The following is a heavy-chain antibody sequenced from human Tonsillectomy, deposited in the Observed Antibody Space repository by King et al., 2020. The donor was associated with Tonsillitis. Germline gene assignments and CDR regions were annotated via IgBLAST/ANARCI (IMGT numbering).Heavy chain of an antibody. J-gene: IGHJ2*01. CDR3: ARESGNPPNGYFDL. V-gene: IGHV3-53*01. CDR1: GFTVSSKY. D-gene: IGHD3-10*01. Sequence: VQLVESGGGLIQPGGSLRVSCAASGFTVSSKYMSWVRQAPGKGLEWVSVLYSGGGTYYADSVKGRFTISRDNSKNTLFLQMNSLRAEDTAVYYCARESGNPPNGYFDLWGRGTLVTVSS. CDR2: LYSGGGT.